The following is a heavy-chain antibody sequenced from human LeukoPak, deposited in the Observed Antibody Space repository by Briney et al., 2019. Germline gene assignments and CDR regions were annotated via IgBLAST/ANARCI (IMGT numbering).Heavy chain of an antibody. CDR2: IIPIFGTA. CDR1: GGTFSSNA. J-gene: IGHJ4*02. CDR3: ARVTDCGGDCYDY. D-gene: IGHD2-21*01. Sequence: ASVKVSCKASGGTFSSNAISWVRQAPGQGLEWMGGIIPIFGTANYAQKFQGRVTITADESTSTAYMELSSLRSEDTAVYYCARVTDCGGDCYDYWGQGTLVTVSS. V-gene: IGHV1-69*01.